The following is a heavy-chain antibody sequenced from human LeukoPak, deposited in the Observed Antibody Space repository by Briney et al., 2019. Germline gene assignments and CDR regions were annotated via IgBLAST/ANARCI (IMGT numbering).Heavy chain of an antibody. V-gene: IGHV3-21*01. CDR2: ISSSSSYI. D-gene: IGHD3-10*01. J-gene: IGHJ6*03. CDR1: GFTFSSYS. CDR3: ARIIAYGSGSSLYYYYYMDV. Sequence: GGSLRLSCAASGFTFSSYSMNWVRQAPGKGLEWVSSISSSSSYIYYADSVKGRFTISRDNSKNTLYLQMNSLRAEDTAVYYCARIIAYGSGSSLYYYYYMDVWGKGTTVTISS.